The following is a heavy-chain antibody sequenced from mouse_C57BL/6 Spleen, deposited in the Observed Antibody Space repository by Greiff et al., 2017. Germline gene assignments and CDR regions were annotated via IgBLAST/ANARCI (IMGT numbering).Heavy chain of an antibody. J-gene: IGHJ2*01. V-gene: IGHV1-50*01. CDR2: IDPSDSYT. CDR1: GYTFTSYW. CDR3: ARYTTTGDFDY. Sequence: QVQLQQPGAELVKPGASVKLSCKASGYTFTSYWMQWVKQRPGQGLEWIGEIDPSDSYTNYNQKFKGKATLTVDTSSSTAYMQLSSLTSEDSAVYYCARYTTTGDFDYWGQGTTLTVSS. D-gene: IGHD1-1*01.